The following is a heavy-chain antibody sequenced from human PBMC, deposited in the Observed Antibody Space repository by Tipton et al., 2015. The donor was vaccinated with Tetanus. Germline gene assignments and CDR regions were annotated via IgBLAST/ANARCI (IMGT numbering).Heavy chain of an antibody. CDR1: GGSVNDGRFY. CDR3: AGVTAQRTELYFDH. Sequence: TLSLTCTVSGGSVNDGRFYWTWIRQPPGKALEWVAHIYYSGSATYNPSVASRVTISMDRSKNQISLQLTSVTAADTAVYFCAGVTAQRTELYFDHWGQGTLVTVSS. J-gene: IGHJ4*02. V-gene: IGHV4-61*01. D-gene: IGHD6-13*01. CDR2: IYYSGSA.